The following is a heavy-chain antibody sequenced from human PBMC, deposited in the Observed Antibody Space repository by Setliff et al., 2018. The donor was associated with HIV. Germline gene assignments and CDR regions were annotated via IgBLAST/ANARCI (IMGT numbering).Heavy chain of an antibody. D-gene: IGHD6-13*01. J-gene: IGHJ5*02. V-gene: IGHV4-38-2*02. CDR3: ARIGSGWSVGWFDP. CDR2: IDASANT. Sequence: KSSETLSLTCTVSGSSISSNYYWAWIRQAPGKGQEWIGCIDASANTYYIPSLKSRATISIDTSKNQLSLKLRSVTAADTAVYYCARIGSGWSVGWFDPWGQGTPVTVSS. CDR1: GSSISSNYY.